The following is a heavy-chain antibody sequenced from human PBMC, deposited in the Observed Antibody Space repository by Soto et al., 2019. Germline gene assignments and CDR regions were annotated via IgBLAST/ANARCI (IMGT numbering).Heavy chain of an antibody. CDR2: IYSGSST. J-gene: IGHJ4*02. V-gene: IGHV3-53*04. D-gene: IGHD1-1*01. CDR1: GFTVSSNY. CDR3: ARELDYYFDY. Sequence: GGSLRLSCAASGFTVSSNYMSWVRQAPGKGLEWVSVIYSGSSTYYADSVKGRFTISRHNSKNTLYLQMNSLRAEDTAVYYCARELDYYFDYWGQGTLVTVSS.